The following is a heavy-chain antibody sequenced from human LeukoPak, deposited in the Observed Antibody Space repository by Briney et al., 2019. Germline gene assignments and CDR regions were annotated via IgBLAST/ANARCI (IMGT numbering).Heavy chain of an antibody. J-gene: IGHJ4*02. CDR3: ARDGDLGVVVVATTDVAYYFDY. CDR1: GFTFSSYG. Sequence: GGSLRLSCAASGFTFSSYGMHWVRQAPGKGLEWVAVISYDGSIKYYADSAKGRFAISRDSSQNTLYLQMSSLRSEDTAVYYCARDGDLGVVVVATTDVAYYFDYWGQGTLVTVSS. CDR2: ISYDGSIK. V-gene: IGHV3-30*03. D-gene: IGHD2-15*01.